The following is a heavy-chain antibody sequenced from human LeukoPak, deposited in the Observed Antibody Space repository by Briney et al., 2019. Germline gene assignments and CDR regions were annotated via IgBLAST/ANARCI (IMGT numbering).Heavy chain of an antibody. CDR3: ARVTTGSTTLDS. J-gene: IGHJ5*01. CDR1: GASISSSIHY. D-gene: IGHD1-1*01. CDR2: VYYSGGT. V-gene: IGHV4-39*02. Sequence: SETLSLTCAVSGASISSSIHYWGWVRQPPGKGLEWIGSVYYSGGTYNPSLESRLTISVDTSNNRFSLKLKSVTAADTAVFYCARVTTGSTTLDSWGQGILVTVSS.